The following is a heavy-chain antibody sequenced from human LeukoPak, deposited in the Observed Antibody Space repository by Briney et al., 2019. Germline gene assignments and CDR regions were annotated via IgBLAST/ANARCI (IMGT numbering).Heavy chain of an antibody. V-gene: IGHV4-59*01. CDR3: ASISTGYSSKRAALGY. CDR2: IYYSGST. CDR1: GGSISSYY. J-gene: IGHJ4*02. Sequence: PSETLSLTCTVSGGSISSYYWSWIRQPPGKGLEWIRYIYYSGSTNYNPPLKSRVTISVDTSKNQFSLKLSSVTAADTAVYYCASISTGYSSKRAALGYWGQGTLVTVSS. D-gene: IGHD6-13*01.